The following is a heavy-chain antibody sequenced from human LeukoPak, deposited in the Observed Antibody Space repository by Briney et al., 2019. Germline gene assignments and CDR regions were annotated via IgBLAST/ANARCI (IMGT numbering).Heavy chain of an antibody. D-gene: IGHD7-27*01. CDR1: GFTFSTYA. J-gene: IGHJ4*02. V-gene: IGHV3-23*01. CDR2: ISGSGDST. Sequence: GGSLRLSCAASGFTFSTYAMSWVRQAPGKGLEWVSTISGSGDSTFYAGSVKGRFPISTDNSKNTVYRQMNSLGAEDTAVYFCGKSGGGNWGFESWGQGALVTVSS. CDR3: GKSGGGNWGFES.